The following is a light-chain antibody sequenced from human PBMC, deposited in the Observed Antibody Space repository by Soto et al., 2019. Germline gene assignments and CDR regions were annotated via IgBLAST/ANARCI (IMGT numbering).Light chain of an antibody. CDR2: DVS. Sequence: QSALTQPRSVSGSPGQSVTISCTGTSSDVGGYNYVSWYQQHPGKAPKLMIYDVSKRPSGVPDRFSGSKSGNTASLTISRLQAEDEADYYCCSFSGGPYVFGVGTKLTVL. CDR3: CSFSGGPYV. CDR1: SSDVGGYNY. V-gene: IGLV2-11*01. J-gene: IGLJ1*01.